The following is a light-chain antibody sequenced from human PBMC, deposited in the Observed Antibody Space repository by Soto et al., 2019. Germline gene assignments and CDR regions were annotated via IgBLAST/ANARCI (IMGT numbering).Light chain of an antibody. CDR2: EVT. CDR1: SHDVGRYDY. CDR3: NSYTSSNTLV. V-gene: IGLV2-14*01. J-gene: IGLJ1*01. Sequence: QSVLTQPASVSGSPGQSITIPCTGTSHDVGRYDYVSWYQQHPGKAPKILIYEVTYRPSGVSNRFSASKSGNTASLTISGLQPEDEADYYCNSYTSSNTLVFGTGTKLTVL.